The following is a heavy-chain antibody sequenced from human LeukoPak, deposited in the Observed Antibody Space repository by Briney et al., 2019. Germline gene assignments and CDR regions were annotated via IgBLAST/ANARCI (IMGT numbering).Heavy chain of an antibody. D-gene: IGHD5-24*01. CDR1: GYSISSGYY. CDR3: AKFRDAYTD. V-gene: IGHV4-38-2*02. J-gene: IGHJ4*02. Sequence: SETLSLTCTVSGYSISSGYYWGWIRQPPGKGLEWIGSIYYSGTTYYKPSLKSRVTMSLDTSKSQFTLKLTSVTAADTAVYYCAKFRDAYTDWGQGTLVTVSS. CDR2: IYYSGTT.